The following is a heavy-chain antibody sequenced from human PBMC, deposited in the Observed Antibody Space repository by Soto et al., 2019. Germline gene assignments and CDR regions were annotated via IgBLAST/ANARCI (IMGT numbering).Heavy chain of an antibody. J-gene: IGHJ4*02. Sequence: ASVKVSCKASGYTFTNFGISWVRQAPGQGLEWMGWISAYNGNTNYAQNFQGRVTMTTNTSTSTAYMELRSLRSDDTAVYYCAREIFYERSDTGFDYWGQGTLVTVSS. V-gene: IGHV1-18*01. CDR1: GYTFTNFG. CDR2: ISAYNGNT. CDR3: AREIFYERSDTGFDY. D-gene: IGHD2-8*02.